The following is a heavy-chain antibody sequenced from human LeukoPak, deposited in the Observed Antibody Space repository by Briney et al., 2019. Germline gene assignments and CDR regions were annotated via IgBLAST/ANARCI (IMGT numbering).Heavy chain of an antibody. D-gene: IGHD2-2*02. CDR1: GFTFSSYS. CDR3: ARATSDTPVYYYMDV. J-gene: IGHJ6*03. CDR2: ISSSSSTI. Sequence: GGSLRLSCAASGFTFSSYSMNWVRQAPGKGLEWVSYISSSSSTIYYADSVKGRFTISRDNAKNSLYLQMNSLRAEDTAVYYCARATSDTPVYYYMDVWGKGTTVTVSS. V-gene: IGHV3-48*04.